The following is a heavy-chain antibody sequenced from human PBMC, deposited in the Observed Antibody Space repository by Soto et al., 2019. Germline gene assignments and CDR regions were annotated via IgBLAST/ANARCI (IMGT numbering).Heavy chain of an antibody. D-gene: IGHD5-18*01. Sequence: SETLSLTCTVSGASISSSNWWSWVRQPPGKGLEWIGYVSHSGSTYYNPSLKSRVIISVDTSKNQFSLSLTSVTAADTAVYYCAREYTYGSNFFDCWGQGALVTVSS. CDR1: GASISSSNW. J-gene: IGHJ4*02. V-gene: IGHV4-4*02. CDR3: AREYTYGSNFFDC. CDR2: VSHSGST.